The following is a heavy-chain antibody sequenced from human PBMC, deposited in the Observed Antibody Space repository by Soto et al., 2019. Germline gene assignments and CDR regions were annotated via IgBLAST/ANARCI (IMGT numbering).Heavy chain of an antibody. CDR3: ARRVAGVKTFAV. D-gene: IGHD6-19*01. J-gene: IGHJ3*01. CDR2: IDPVDSHT. Sequence: EVQLVQSGAAVKKPGESLTISCKGSGYSFTSFWITWVRQMPGKGLEWMGRIDPVDSHTNYSPSVQGHVTISTDKSISTAYLHWSSLKASDTAMYYCARRVAGVKTFAVWGQGTMVTVSS. CDR1: GYSFTSFW. V-gene: IGHV5-10-1*03.